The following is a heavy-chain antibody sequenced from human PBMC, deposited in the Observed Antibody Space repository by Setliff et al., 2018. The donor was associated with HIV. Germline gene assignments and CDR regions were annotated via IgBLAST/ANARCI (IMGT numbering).Heavy chain of an antibody. CDR1: GGSIGNYY. D-gene: IGHD2-15*01. CDR3: ARDRIEVVVDGPHDVFDV. Sequence: PSETLSLTCTVSGGSIGNYYWSWIRQSAGKGLEWIGRIYASGNIGRIYSSGNTEYNPSLKSRVTMSVDTSKNQFFLKLTSLSAADTAVYYCARDRIEVVVDGPHDVFDVWGRGTTVTVSS. V-gene: IGHV4-4*07. CDR2: IYSSGNT. J-gene: IGHJ3*01.